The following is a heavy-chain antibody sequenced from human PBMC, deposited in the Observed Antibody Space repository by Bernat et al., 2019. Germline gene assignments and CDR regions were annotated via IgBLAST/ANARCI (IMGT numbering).Heavy chain of an antibody. D-gene: IGHD2-2*01. CDR2: INWNGGST. Sequence: EVQLVESGGGVVRPGGSLRLSCAASGFTIDDYGMSWVRQAPGKGLEWVSGINWNGGSTGYADSVKGRFTISRDNAKNSLYLQMNSLRAEDTALYYCATVQLGYCSSTSCRDYWGQGTLVTVSS. CDR3: ATVQLGYCSSTSCRDY. J-gene: IGHJ4*02. CDR1: GFTIDDYG. V-gene: IGHV3-20*04.